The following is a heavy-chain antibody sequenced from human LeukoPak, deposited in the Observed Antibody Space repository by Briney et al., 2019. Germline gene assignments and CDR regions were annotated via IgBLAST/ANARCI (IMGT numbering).Heavy chain of an antibody. Sequence: PGGSLRLSCAASGFTFSSYWMHWVRQAPGKGLEWVAFISYDGGNKYYADSVKGRFTISRDNSKNTLYLQMNSLRAEDTAVYYCAKDFYSSGSYNWFDPWGQGTLVTVSS. CDR2: ISYDGGNK. D-gene: IGHD6-19*01. V-gene: IGHV3-30*18. J-gene: IGHJ5*02. CDR1: GFTFSSYW. CDR3: AKDFYSSGSYNWFDP.